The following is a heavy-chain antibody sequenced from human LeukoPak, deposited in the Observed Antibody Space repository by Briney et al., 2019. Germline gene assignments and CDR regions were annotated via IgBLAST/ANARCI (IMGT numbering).Heavy chain of an antibody. D-gene: IGHD6-13*01. CDR2: TYYRSKWYN. CDR1: GDSVSSNSAA. V-gene: IGHV6-1*01. Sequence: PSQTLSLTCAISGDSVSSNSAAWNWIRQSTSRGLEWLGRTYYRSKWYNDYAVSVKSRITINPDTSKNQFSLQLNSVTPEDTAVYYCAREDDREGWLIAAAGRGHNWFDPWGQGTLVTVSS. CDR3: AREDDREGWLIAAAGRGHNWFDP. J-gene: IGHJ5*02.